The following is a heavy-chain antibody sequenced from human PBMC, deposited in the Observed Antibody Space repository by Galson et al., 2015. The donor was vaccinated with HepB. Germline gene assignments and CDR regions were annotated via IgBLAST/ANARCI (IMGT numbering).Heavy chain of an antibody. Sequence: SLRLSCAASGFTFSSYNMHWVRQAPGKGLVWVAIVWYDASDKYYADSVKGRFTTSRDNAKNTLYLQMNSLRAEDTAVYFCVRLTQSWGFYYWGQGTLVTVSS. V-gene: IGHV3-33*01. CDR2: VWYDASDK. J-gene: IGHJ4*02. CDR1: GFTFSSYN. D-gene: IGHD1-26*01. CDR3: VRLTQSWGFYY.